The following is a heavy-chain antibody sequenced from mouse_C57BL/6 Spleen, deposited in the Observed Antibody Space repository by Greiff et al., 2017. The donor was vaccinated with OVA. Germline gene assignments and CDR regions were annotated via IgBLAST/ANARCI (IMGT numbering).Heavy chain of an antibody. D-gene: IGHD2-3*01. Sequence: VQLQQSGAELVRPGTSVKVSCKASGYAFTNYLIEWVKQRPGQGLEWIGVINPGSGGTNYNEKFKGKATLTADKSSSTAYMQLSSLASEDSAVYFCARGDDGYPFAYWGQGTLVTVSA. V-gene: IGHV1-54*01. CDR3: ARGDDGYPFAY. CDR2: INPGSGGT. J-gene: IGHJ3*01. CDR1: GYAFTNYL.